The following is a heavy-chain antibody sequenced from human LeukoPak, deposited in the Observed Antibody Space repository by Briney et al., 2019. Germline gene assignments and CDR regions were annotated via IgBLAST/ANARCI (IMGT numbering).Heavy chain of an antibody. Sequence: PGGSLRLSCAASGFTFINYGMHWVRQAPGKGLEWVAVISDDGSNKYCADSVKGRFAVSRDNSKNTLYLQMISLRLEDTAVYYCARGGLMTTVTTFWGQGTLVTVSS. D-gene: IGHD4-17*01. CDR1: GFTFINYG. CDR2: ISDDGSNK. CDR3: ARGGLMTTVTTF. J-gene: IGHJ4*02. V-gene: IGHV3-30*03.